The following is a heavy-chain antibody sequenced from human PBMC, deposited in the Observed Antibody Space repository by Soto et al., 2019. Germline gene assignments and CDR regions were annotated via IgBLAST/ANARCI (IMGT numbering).Heavy chain of an antibody. D-gene: IGHD2-21*02. V-gene: IGHV3-48*02. J-gene: IGHJ4*02. CDR1: GFTFSSYA. CDR2: ISGSSDSI. CDR3: ARQVYTVLTPMDY. Sequence: GGSLRLSCAASGFTFSSYAMNWVRQAPGKGLEWVSYISGSSDSIKYAASVKGRFTISRDNAKNSLYLQMNSLRDEDTAVYYCARQVYTVLTPMDYWGQGTLVTVSS.